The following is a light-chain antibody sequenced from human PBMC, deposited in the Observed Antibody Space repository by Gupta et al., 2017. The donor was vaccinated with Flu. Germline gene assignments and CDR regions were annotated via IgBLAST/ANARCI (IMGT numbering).Light chain of an antibody. CDR2: SDN. Sequence: QSVLTQPPSASGTPGQRVTISCSGSSPTIGDNGVSWYQQLPGTAPKLLIYSDNERPSRVPDRFSGSKSGTSASLAISGLQSEDEADYYCAAWDDILDAYVFGTGTKVTVL. V-gene: IGLV1-44*01. J-gene: IGLJ1*01. CDR3: AAWDDILDAYV. CDR1: SPTIGDNG.